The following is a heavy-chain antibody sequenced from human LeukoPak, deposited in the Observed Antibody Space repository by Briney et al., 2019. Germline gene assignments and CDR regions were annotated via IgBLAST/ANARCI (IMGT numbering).Heavy chain of an antibody. CDR2: ISSNGGST. J-gene: IGHJ4*02. Sequence: GGSLRLSCAASGFTFSSYAMHWVRQAPGKGLEYVSAISSNGGSTYYANSVKGRFTISRDNSKNTLYLQMNSLRAEDTAVYYCAKVRPARAQPLKFDYWGQGTLVTVSS. CDR1: GFTFSSYA. D-gene: IGHD5-18*01. V-gene: IGHV3-64*01. CDR3: AKVRPARAQPLKFDY.